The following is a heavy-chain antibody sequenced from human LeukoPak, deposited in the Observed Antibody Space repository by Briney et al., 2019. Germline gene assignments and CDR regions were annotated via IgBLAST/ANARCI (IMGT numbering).Heavy chain of an antibody. CDR2: IHYSGST. D-gene: IGHD6-19*01. Sequence: SVTLSLTCNVSGGSISSYYWSWIRQPPGKRLEWIGYIHYSGSTKYNPSLKSRVSISLDTPKNQFSLRLSPVTAADAAVYYCAGTVAGPNWFDSWGQGTQITVSS. J-gene: IGHJ5*01. CDR1: GGSISSYY. V-gene: IGHV4-59*08. CDR3: AGTVAGPNWFDS.